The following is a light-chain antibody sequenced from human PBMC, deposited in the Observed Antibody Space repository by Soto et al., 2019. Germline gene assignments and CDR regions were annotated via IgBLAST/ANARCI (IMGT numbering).Light chain of an antibody. Sequence: EIVMTHSPATLSVSPWEIATLSCRASQYIGIALAWYQQKPGQAPRLLIYGASTRAAGVPGRFSGGASGTDFSLTISSLQSEDFAVYYCQQFNNWPPWTFGQGTKVDIK. CDR2: GAS. V-gene: IGKV3-15*01. J-gene: IGKJ1*01. CDR3: QQFNNWPPWT. CDR1: QYIGIA.